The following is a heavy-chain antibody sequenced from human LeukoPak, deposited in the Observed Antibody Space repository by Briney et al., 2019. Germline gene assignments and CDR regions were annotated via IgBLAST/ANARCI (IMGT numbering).Heavy chain of an antibody. D-gene: IGHD1-14*01. Sequence: SETLSLTCTVSLDSTTSNFWSWVRQPPGKGLEWIGEIHRSGSTNYNPSLQSRVTISIDRSKNQIALELSSVTAADTAVYYCAREIVGGFNPGSYWGQGTLVTVSS. CDR2: IHRSGST. CDR3: AREIVGGFNPGSY. J-gene: IGHJ4*02. CDR1: LDSTTSNF. V-gene: IGHV4-4*02.